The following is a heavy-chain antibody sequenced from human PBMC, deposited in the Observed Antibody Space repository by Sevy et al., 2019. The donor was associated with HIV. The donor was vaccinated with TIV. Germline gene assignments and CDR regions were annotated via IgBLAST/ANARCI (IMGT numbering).Heavy chain of an antibody. CDR2: FYAGGTT. CDR3: VKQVGTTTIFDF. CDR1: GFTVSSNY. Sequence: GGSLRLSCAASGFTVSSNYMSWVRQAPGKGLEWVSAFYAGGTTYHADSVKGRFIISSDNSKNTLYLQMNSLRAEDTAVYFCVKQVGTTTIFDFWGQGTLVTVSS. D-gene: IGHD1-26*01. V-gene: IGHV3-53*01. J-gene: IGHJ4*02.